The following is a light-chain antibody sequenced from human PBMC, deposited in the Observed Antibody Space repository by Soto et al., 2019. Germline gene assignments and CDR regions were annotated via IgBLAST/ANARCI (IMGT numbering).Light chain of an antibody. Sequence: VLTQSPATLSLSPGEGATLSCRASQRLGWYFAWYQQKPGQTPRLLIYDTSSRVPGIPARFSGSGSGTDFALTIRSLEPEDSDVYYCQQRTKWPWTFGPGTKVDIK. V-gene: IGKV3-11*01. J-gene: IGKJ1*01. CDR3: QQRTKWPWT. CDR2: DTS. CDR1: QRLGWY.